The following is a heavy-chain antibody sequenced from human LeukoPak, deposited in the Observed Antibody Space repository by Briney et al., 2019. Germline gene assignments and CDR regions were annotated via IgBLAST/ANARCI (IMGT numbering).Heavy chain of an antibody. J-gene: IGHJ6*02. CDR2: IKQDGSEK. Sequence: PGGSLRLSCAASGFTFSSYWMSWVRQAPGKGLEWVANIKQDGSEKYYVDSVKGRFTISRDNDKNSLHLQMNSLRAEDTAVYYCAKDQRNYYYGMDVWGQGTTVTVSS. CDR1: GFTFSSYW. D-gene: IGHD1-1*01. CDR3: AKDQRNYYYGMDV. V-gene: IGHV3-7*05.